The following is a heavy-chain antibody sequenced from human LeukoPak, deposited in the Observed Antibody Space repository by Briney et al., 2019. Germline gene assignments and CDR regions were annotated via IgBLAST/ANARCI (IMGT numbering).Heavy chain of an antibody. V-gene: IGHV3-33*01. CDR3: ARDQRSWYFDL. Sequence: WVGGIWPDGSNKNYIDSVKGRFTISRDNSKNTLYLQMNSLRVEDTALYYCARDQRSWYFDLWGRGTLVTVSS. CDR2: IWPDGSNK. J-gene: IGHJ2*01.